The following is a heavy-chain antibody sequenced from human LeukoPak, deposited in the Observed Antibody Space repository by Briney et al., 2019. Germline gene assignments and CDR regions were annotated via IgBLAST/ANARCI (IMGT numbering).Heavy chain of an antibody. CDR2: IHYRGST. CDR1: GGSINSYY. D-gene: IGHD3-10*01. V-gene: IGHV4-59*13. CDR3: ASTTMVRGTYHIAV. J-gene: IGHJ6*03. Sequence: SETLSLTCTVSGGSINSYYWSWIRQPPGKGLQWSGCIHYRGSTNYNPSLKSRVTISVDTANNQFSLQLSSVTAADPAVYYCASTTMVRGTYHIAVWGKGTTVTISS.